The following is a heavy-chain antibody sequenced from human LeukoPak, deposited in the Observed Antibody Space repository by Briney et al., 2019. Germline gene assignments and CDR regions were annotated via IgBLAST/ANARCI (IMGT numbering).Heavy chain of an antibody. Sequence: GRSLRLSCAPSGFTFSSYAMSWVRQAPGKGLEWVSAISGSGGSTYYADSVKGRFTISRDTSKNTLYLQMNSLRAEDTAVYYCTTASRLGRQYYYYYYGMDVWGQGTTVTVSS. J-gene: IGHJ6*02. CDR3: TTASRLGRQYYYYYYGMDV. V-gene: IGHV3-23*01. D-gene: IGHD6-6*01. CDR1: GFTFSSYA. CDR2: ISGSGGST.